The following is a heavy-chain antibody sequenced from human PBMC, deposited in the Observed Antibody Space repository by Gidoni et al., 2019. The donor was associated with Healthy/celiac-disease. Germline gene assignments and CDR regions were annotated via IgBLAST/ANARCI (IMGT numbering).Heavy chain of an antibody. CDR3: AREDIVVVPAAIPPYYYYYGMDV. V-gene: IGHV3-66*01. Sequence: EVQLVESGGGLVQPGGSLRLSCAASGFTVRSNYMSWVRQAPGKGLEWVSVIYSGGSTYYADSVKGRFTISRDNSKNTLYPQMNSLRAEDTAVYYCAREDIVVVPAAIPPYYYYYGMDVWGQGTTVTVSS. D-gene: IGHD2-2*01. CDR2: IYSGGST. CDR1: GFTVRSNY. J-gene: IGHJ6*02.